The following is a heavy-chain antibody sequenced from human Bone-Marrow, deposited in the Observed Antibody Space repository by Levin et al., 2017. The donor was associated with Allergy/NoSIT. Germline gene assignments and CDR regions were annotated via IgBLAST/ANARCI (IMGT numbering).Heavy chain of an antibody. D-gene: IGHD3-10*01. CDR2: IYYSGNT. Sequence: NSSETLSLTCTVSGGSISGTSYFWGWISQPPGKGLEWIGSIYYSGNTYYNPSLKSRVTISVDTSKKQFSLTLSSVTAADTAVYFCASLYYYASGPDYWGQGTLVTVSS. J-gene: IGHJ4*02. CDR3: ASLYYYASGPDY. V-gene: IGHV4-39*01. CDR1: GGSISGTSYF.